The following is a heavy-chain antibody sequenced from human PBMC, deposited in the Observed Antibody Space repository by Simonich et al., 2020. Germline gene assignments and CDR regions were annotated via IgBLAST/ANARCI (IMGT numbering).Heavy chain of an antibody. CDR3: ARGKGGKNAFDI. CDR1: GGSFSVYY. J-gene: IGHJ3*02. CDR2: INHSVCT. V-gene: IGHV4-34*01. Sequence: QVQLQQWGAGLLKPSETLSLTCAAYGGSFSVYYWGWNRQPPGKGLDWIGEINHSVCTNYHPSLKIPVTISVDTSKDQFSLKLSSVTAADTAVYYCARGKGGKNAFDIWGQGTMVTVSS.